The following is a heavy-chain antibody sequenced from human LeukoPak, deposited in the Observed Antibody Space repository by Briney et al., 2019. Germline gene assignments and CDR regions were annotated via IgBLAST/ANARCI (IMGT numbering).Heavy chain of an antibody. CDR3: ARLARRAENWFDP. J-gene: IGHJ5*02. D-gene: IGHD1-26*01. CDR1: GYGCSSDW. Sequence: GESLYVSCNGCGYGCSSDWIGWSRQMPGKGLKSMGIIYPGDSDTRYSPSFQGQFTISADKSISTAYLQWSSLKASDTAMYYCARLARRAENWFDPWGQGTLVTVSS. CDR2: IYPGDSDT. V-gene: IGHV5-51*01.